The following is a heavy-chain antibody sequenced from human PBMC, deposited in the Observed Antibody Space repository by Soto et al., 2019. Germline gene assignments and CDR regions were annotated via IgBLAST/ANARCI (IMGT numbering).Heavy chain of an antibody. CDR1: GFTFSSYG. J-gene: IGHJ6*02. CDR3: ASVLSGPPRSGYYYGMDV. D-gene: IGHD3-10*01. V-gene: IGHV3-33*01. CDR2: IWYDGSNK. Sequence: QVQLVESGGGVVQPGRSLRLSCAASGFTFSSYGMHWVRQAPGKGLEWVAVIWYDGSNKYYADSVKGRFTISRDNSKNTLYLQMNSLRAEDTAVYYCASVLSGPPRSGYYYGMDVWGQGSTATVSS.